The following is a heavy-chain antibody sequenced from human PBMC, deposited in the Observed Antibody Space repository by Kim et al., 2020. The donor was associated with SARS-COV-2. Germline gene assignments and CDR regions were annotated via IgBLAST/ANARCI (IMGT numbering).Heavy chain of an antibody. V-gene: IGHV1-46*01. CDR2: INTSGGGT. CDR1: GYTFTGYY. J-gene: IGHJ4*02. CDR3: ARAGGRIPRVAIVVAVGTFDY. D-gene: IGHD2-2*03. Sequence: ASVKVSCKADGYTFTGYYLHWVRQVPGKGLEWMGVINTSGGGTTYAQKFQGRVTMTRDTSTSTVYMELRSLTSEDTAVYYCARAGGRIPRVAIVVAVGTFDYWGQGALVTVSS.